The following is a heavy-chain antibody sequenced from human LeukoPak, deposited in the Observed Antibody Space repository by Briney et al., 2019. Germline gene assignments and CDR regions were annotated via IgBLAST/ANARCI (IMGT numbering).Heavy chain of an antibody. CDR1: GVTIGNDYYY. J-gene: IGHJ4*02. D-gene: IGHD7-27*01. Sequence: PSETLSLTCTVSGVTIGNDYYYWGWIRQPPGKGLEWIGSIYYSGSTYYNPSLKSRVTISVGTSKNQFSLKVRSVTAADTAVYYCARDLRAGDLAPDYWGQGTLVTVSS. CDR2: IYYSGST. V-gene: IGHV4-39*07. CDR3: ARDLRAGDLAPDY.